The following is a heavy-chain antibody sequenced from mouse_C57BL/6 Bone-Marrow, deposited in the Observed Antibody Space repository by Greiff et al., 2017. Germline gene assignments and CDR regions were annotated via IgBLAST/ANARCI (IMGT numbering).Heavy chain of an antibody. CDR2: IYPRSGNT. D-gene: IGHD1-1*01. V-gene: IGHV1-81*01. CDR3: ARPGVVPYGAWFAY. J-gene: IGHJ3*01. Sequence: VQLQESGAELARPGASVKLSCKASGYTIPSYGISWVKQRTGQGLEWIGEIYPRSGNTYYNEKFKGKATLTADKSSSTAYMELRSLTSEDSAVYFCARPGVVPYGAWFAYWGQGTLVTVSA. CDR1: GYTIPSYG.